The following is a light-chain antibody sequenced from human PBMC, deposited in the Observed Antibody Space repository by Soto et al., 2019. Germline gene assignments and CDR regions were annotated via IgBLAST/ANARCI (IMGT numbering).Light chain of an antibody. CDR1: QDISNF. J-gene: IGKJ4*01. V-gene: IGKV1-27*01. Sequence: DIQMTQSPSSLSASVGDRVTITCRASQDISNFLAWYQQKPGKVPKLLIYAAFTLQSGVPSRFSGSGSGTDFTLTISSLQPEDVATYYCQKYNSAPLTFGGGTKVDIK. CDR2: AAF. CDR3: QKYNSAPLT.